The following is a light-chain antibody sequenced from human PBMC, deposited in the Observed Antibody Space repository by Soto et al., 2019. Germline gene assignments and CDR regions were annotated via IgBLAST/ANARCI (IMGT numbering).Light chain of an antibody. J-gene: IGKJ2*01. CDR1: QSDNNR. CDR3: QQYNAWPPHT. CDR2: SAT. V-gene: IGKV3D-15*01. Sequence: VMTQFPATLSASPGERVALSCRPSQSDNNRLAWYQQRPGQAPRLLIYSATLRAAGVPDRFTGRGSGTEFTLIISSLQSEDYGVYYCQQYNAWPPHTFGQGTRVE.